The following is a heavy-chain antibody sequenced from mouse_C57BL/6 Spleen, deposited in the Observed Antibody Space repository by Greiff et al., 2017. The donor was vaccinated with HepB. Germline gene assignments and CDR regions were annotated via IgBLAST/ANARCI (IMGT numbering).Heavy chain of an antibody. CDR1: GYAFSSSW. CDR3: ARDLYYYGDY. Sequence: VQVVESGPELVKPGASVKISCKASGYAFSSSWMNWVKQRPGKGLEWIGRIYPGDGDTNYNGKFKGKATLTADKSSSTAYMQLSSLTSEDSAVYFCARDLYYYGDYWGQGTTLTVSS. D-gene: IGHD1-1*01. V-gene: IGHV1-82*01. CDR2: IYPGDGDT. J-gene: IGHJ2*01.